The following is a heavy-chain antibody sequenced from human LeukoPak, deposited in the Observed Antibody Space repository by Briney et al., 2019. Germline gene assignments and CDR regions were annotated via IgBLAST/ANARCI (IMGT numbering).Heavy chain of an antibody. CDR3: ARGGYDFLDY. CDR2: INHSGST. J-gene: IGHJ4*02. D-gene: IGHD3-3*01. CDR1: GGSFSGYY. V-gene: IGHV4-34*01. Sequence: SETLSLTCAVYGGSFSGYYWSWIRQPPGKGLEWIGEINHSGSTNYNPSLKRLVTISVDTSKNQFSLKLSSVAAADTAVYYCARGGYDFLDYWGQGTLVTVSS.